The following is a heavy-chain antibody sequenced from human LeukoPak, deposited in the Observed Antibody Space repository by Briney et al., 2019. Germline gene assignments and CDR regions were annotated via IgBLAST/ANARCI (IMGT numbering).Heavy chain of an antibody. CDR3: ARDTGPYYDFWSGYYSY. V-gene: IGHV3-33*01. CDR1: GFTFSSYG. J-gene: IGHJ4*02. CDR2: IWYDGSNK. D-gene: IGHD3-3*01. Sequence: GRSLRLSCAASGFTFSSYGMHWVRQAPGKGLEWVAVIWYDGSNKYYADSVKGRFTISRDNSKNTLYLQMNSLRAEDTAVYYCARDTGPYYDFWSGYYSYWGQGTLVTVSS.